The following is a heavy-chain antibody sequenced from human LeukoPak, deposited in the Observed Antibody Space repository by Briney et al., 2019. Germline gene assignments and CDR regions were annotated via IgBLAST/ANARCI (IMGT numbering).Heavy chain of an antibody. CDR1: GGSISSYY. CDR2: IYTSGST. CDR3: AREATVAWCFDH. D-gene: IGHD4-11*01. J-gene: IGHJ5*02. V-gene: IGHV4-4*07. Sequence: SETLSLTCTVSGGSISSYYWSWIRQPAGKGLEWIGRIYTSGSTNYNPSLKSRVTMSVDTSKNQFFLNMSSVTAADPAVYYCAREATVAWCFDHWGQGTLVTVSS.